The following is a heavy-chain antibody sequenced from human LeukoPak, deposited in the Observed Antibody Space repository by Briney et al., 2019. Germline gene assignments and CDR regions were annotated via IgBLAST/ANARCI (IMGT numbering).Heavy chain of an antibody. CDR2: IWYDGSNK. J-gene: IGHJ4*02. CDR3: AREQLVSPYFDY. CDR1: GFTFSSYG. V-gene: IGHV3-33*01. Sequence: GRSLRLSCAASGFTFSSYGMHWVRQAPGKGLEWVAVIWYDGSNKYYADSVKGRFTISRDNSKNTLYLQMNSPRAEDTAVYYRAREQLVSPYFDYWGQGTLVTVSS. D-gene: IGHD6-13*01.